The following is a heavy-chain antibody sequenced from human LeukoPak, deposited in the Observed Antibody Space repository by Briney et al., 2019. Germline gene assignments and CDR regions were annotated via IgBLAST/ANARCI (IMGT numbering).Heavy chain of an antibody. D-gene: IGHD3-22*01. V-gene: IGHV1-18*01. CDR3: ARVRSGYKRHYALQV. CDR1: GYTFTSYG. Sequence: ASVKVSCKASGYTFTSYGMSWLRQAPGQGLEWVGWVNAHSGNTNYAERFQGRASMTADTSTSTAYMELRSLRSDDTAVYYCARVRSGYKRHYALQVWAQGPTVPV. J-gene: IGHJ6*02. CDR2: VNAHSGNT.